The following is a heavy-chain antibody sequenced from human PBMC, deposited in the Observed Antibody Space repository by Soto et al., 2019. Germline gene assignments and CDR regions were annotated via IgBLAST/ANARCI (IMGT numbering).Heavy chain of an antibody. J-gene: IGHJ3*02. CDR1: GYTFTSYD. V-gene: IGHV1-8*01. CDR2: MNPKSGNT. Sequence: QVQLVQSGAEVKKPGASVKVSCKASGYTFTSYDIKWVRQATGQGLEWMGWMNPKSGNTGYAQKFQGRVTMTRKTSISTAYMELSSLRSEDTAVYYCASGRPTVYDAFDIWCQGTMVPVTS. CDR3: ASGRPTVYDAFDI. D-gene: IGHD4-17*01.